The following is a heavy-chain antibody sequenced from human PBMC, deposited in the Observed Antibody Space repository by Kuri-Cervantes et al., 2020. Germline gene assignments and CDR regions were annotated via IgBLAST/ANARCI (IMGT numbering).Heavy chain of an antibody. V-gene: IGHV3-30*04. D-gene: IGHD3-16*01. CDR1: GFTFSSYA. J-gene: IGHJ4*02. Sequence: GGSLRLSCAASGFTFSSYAMHWVRQAPGKGPEWVAATSNDGSRNYYVDSVNGRFTISRDNSKKTLYLQMNSLRADDTAVYYCARDAALRLGELFYADFWGQGTQVTVSS. CDR3: ARDAALRLGELFYADF. CDR2: TSNDGSRN.